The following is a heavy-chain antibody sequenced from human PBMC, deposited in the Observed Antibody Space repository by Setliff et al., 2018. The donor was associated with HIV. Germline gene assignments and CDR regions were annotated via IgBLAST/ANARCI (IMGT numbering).Heavy chain of an antibody. CDR1: GDSVSKNSAA. CDR2: TYYRSKWFN. J-gene: IGHJ5*02. CDR3: ARSDVGWFDP. V-gene: IGHV6-1*01. Sequence: PSQTLSLTCAISGDSVSKNSAAWNWIRQSPSRGLEWLGRTYYRSKWFNEYAMSVKSRIIIYPDTSKNHFSLQLKSVTSDDTAVYFCARSDVGWFDPWGQGTLVTVSS.